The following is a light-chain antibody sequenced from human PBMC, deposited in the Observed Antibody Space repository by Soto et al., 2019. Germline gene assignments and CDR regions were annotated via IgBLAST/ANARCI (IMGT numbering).Light chain of an antibody. V-gene: IGKV2-40*01. CDR3: MQRIEFPLT. CDR1: QSLLDSDDGNTY. J-gene: IGKJ4*01. Sequence: DIVMTRTPLSLTVTPGERASISFRSSQSLLDSDDGNTYLDWYLQKPGQSPQLLIYTVSYRASGVPDRFSGSGSGTDFTLKISRVEAEDVGVYYCMQRIEFPLTFGGGTKVDIK. CDR2: TVS.